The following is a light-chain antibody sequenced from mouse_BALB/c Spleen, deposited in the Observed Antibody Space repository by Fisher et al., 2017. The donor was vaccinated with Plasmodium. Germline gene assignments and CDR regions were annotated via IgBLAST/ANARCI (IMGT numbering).Light chain of an antibody. J-gene: IGKJ5*01. Sequence: DIVMTQSTATLSVTPGDRVRLSCRASQSISNYLHWYQQKSHESPRLLITYSSQSISGIPSRFSGSGSGTDFTLSINSVETEDFGVYFCQQSNSWPLTIGAGTKLELK. CDR3: QQSNSWPLT. CDR1: QSISNY. CDR2: YSS. V-gene: IGKV5-45*01.